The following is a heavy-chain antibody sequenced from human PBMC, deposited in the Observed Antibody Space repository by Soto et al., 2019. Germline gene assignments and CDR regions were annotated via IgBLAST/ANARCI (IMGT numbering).Heavy chain of an antibody. CDR3: ARSGVDTAMVQYY. V-gene: IGHV4-31*03. CDR1: GGSISSGGYY. D-gene: IGHD5-18*01. Sequence: KASETLSLTCTVSGGSISSGGYYWSWIRQHPGKGLEWIGYIYYSGSTYYNPSLKSRVTISVDTSKNQFSLKLSSVTAADTAVYYCARSGVDTAMVQYYWGQGTLVTVSS. CDR2: IYYSGST. J-gene: IGHJ4*02.